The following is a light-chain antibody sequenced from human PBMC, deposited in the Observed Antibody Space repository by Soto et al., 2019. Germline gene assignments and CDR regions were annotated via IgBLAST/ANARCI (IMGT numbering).Light chain of an antibody. CDR1: QGIGDA. J-gene: IGKJ4*01. V-gene: IGKV3-15*01. Sequence: EVLLTQSPATLSASPGECVTLSCLASQGIGDALAWYQHTPGQTPSLLIYYTSTKATGVPSRFSGSRSGPEVTLNISSLQSDDFAIYYCQPYNSWRRTFGVGTKFESK. CDR2: YTS. CDR3: QPYNSWRRT.